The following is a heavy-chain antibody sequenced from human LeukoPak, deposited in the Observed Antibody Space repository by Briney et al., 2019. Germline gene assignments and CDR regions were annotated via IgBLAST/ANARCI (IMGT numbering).Heavy chain of an antibody. J-gene: IGHJ4*02. CDR1: GFTVSSNY. V-gene: IGHV3-66*04. D-gene: IGHD5-18*01. CDR3: ARRGHGYGSPFDY. Sequence: GGSLRLSCAASGFTVSSNYMNWVRQAPGKGLEWVSMIYSDGNPYFTDSVKGRFTISRDNSKNTLDLQMNSLRAEDTAVYYCARRGHGYGSPFDYWGQGTLVTVSS. CDR2: IYSDGNP.